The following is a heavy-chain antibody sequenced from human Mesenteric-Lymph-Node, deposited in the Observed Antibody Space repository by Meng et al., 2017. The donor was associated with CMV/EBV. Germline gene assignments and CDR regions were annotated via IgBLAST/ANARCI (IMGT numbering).Heavy chain of an antibody. CDR2: INSDGSTT. CDR3: ARDALYQLLGAYGMDV. J-gene: IGHJ6*02. D-gene: IGHD2-2*01. V-gene: IGHV3-74*01. CDR1: GFNFNNNW. Sequence: GESLKISCAASGFNFNNNWMHWVRRAPGKGLVWVSLINSDGSTTNFADSVKGRFTISRDNAKNSLYLQMNSLRAEDTAVYYCARDALYQLLGAYGMDVWGQGTRVTVSS.